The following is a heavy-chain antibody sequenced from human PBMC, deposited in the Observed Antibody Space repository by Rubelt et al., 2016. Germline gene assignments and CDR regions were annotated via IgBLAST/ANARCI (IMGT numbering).Heavy chain of an antibody. CDR3: ARMLLPEYDGSSGGMDV. CDR2: IDSDDDK. Sequence: QVTLRESGPALVKPTQTLTLTCTFSGFSLSTSGMCVSWIRQPPGKALEWPARIDSDDDKYYSTSLKTRLTISKDTPKRQVVLTRNSMDPADTATNYCARMLLPEYDGSSGGMDVWGQGTTVT. J-gene: IGHJ6*02. V-gene: IGHV2-70*15. D-gene: IGHD3-22*01. CDR1: GFSLSTSGMC.